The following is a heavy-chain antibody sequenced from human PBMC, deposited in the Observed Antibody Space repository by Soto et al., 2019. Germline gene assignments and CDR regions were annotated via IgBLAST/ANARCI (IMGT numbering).Heavy chain of an antibody. CDR3: AREGIVVVPAAENYYFDY. Sequence: QVQLVESGGGVVQPGRSLRLSCAASGFTFSSYGMHWVRRAPGKGLEWVAVIWYDGSNKYYADSVKGRFTISRDNSKNTLYLQMNSLRAEDTAVYYCAREGIVVVPAAENYYFDYWGQGTLVTVSS. CDR2: IWYDGSNK. CDR1: GFTFSSYG. J-gene: IGHJ4*02. D-gene: IGHD2-2*01. V-gene: IGHV3-33*01.